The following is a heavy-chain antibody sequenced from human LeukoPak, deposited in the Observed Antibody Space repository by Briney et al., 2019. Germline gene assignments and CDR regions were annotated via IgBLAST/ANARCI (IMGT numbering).Heavy chain of an antibody. Sequence: AGGSVRLSCSASGFTFSSYAMHWVRQAPGRGLEYVLAVSDNGGSTYYADSVKGRFTISRDNSQYTLYLQMSSLRAEDTAVDYCVKGGQYSRVAFDIWGQGPMVTASP. CDR3: VKGGQYSRVAFDI. CDR1: GFTFSSYA. D-gene: IGHD5-18*01. V-gene: IGHV3-64D*06. CDR2: VSDNGGST. J-gene: IGHJ3*02.